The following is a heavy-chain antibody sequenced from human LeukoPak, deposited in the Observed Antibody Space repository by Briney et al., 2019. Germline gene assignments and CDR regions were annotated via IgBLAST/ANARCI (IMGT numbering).Heavy chain of an antibody. CDR2: INPNSGGT. Sequence: ASVKVSCKASGYTFTGYYMHWVRQAPGQGLEWMGWINPNSGGTNYAQKFQGRVTMTRDTSISTAYMELSRLRSDDTALYYCAKAHIAAAGTGPGENWGQGTLVTVSS. D-gene: IGHD6-13*01. J-gene: IGHJ4*02. CDR1: GYTFTGYY. CDR3: AKAHIAAAGTGPGEN. V-gene: IGHV1-2*02.